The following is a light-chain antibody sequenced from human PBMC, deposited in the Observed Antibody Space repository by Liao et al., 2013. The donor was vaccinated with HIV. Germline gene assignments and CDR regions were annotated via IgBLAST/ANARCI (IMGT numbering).Light chain of an antibody. CDR1: ALPKQY. J-gene: IGLJ2*01. V-gene: IGLV3-25*03. CDR3: QVWDSSGDHPRL. Sequence: SYELTQPPSVSVSPGQTARITCSGDALPKQYAYWYQQKPGQAPVLVIYKDSERPSGIPERFSGSSSGTTVTLTISGVQAEDEADYYCQVWDSSGDHPRLFGGGTKLTVL. CDR2: KDS.